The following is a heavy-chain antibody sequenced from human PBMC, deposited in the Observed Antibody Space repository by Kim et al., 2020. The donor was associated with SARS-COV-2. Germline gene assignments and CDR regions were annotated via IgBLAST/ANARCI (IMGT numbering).Heavy chain of an antibody. CDR3: ATAPVVVGATLSDYYYYGMDV. D-gene: IGHD1-26*01. Sequence: ASVKVSCNVSGYTLTELSMHWVRQAPGKGLEWMGGFDPEDGETIYAQKFQGRVTMTEDTSTDTAYMELSSLRSEDTAVYYCATAPVVVGATLSDYYYYGMDVWGQGTTVTVSS. J-gene: IGHJ6*02. CDR1: GYTLTELS. V-gene: IGHV1-24*01. CDR2: FDPEDGET.